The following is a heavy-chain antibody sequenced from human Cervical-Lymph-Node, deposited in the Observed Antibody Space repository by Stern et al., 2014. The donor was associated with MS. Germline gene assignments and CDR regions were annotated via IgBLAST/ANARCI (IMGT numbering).Heavy chain of an antibody. V-gene: IGHV3-9*01. CDR1: GFTFDDYS. D-gene: IGHD5-12*01. Sequence: VQLVQSGGGLIQPGRSLRLSCAASGFTFDDYSLHWVRQVPGKGLEWISSLSWNSGSRNYADSVKGRFTISRDNAKKSLYLQMNNLRPEDTALYYCAKGPYPGMVATVYFDSWGQGTQVTVSS. CDR3: AKGPYPGMVATVYFDS. J-gene: IGHJ4*02. CDR2: LSWNSGSR.